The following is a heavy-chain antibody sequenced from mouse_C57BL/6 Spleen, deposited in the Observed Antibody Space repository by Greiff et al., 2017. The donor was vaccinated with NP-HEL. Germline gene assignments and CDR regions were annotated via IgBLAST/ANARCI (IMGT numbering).Heavy chain of an antibody. Sequence: EVQRVESGGGLVQPKGSLKLSCAASGFSFNTYAMNWVRQAPGKGLEWVARIRSKSNNYATYYADSVKDRFTISRDDSESMLYLQMNNLKTEDTAMYYCVRTHYSHYYGSSYWYFDVWGTGTTVTVSS. J-gene: IGHJ1*03. CDR2: IRSKSNNYAT. CDR3: VRTHYSHYYGSSYWYFDV. V-gene: IGHV10-1*01. D-gene: IGHD1-1*01. CDR1: GFSFNTYA.